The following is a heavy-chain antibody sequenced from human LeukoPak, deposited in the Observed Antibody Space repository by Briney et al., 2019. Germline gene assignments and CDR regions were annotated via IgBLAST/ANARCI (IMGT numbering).Heavy chain of an antibody. D-gene: IGHD6-13*01. Sequence: PSETLSLTCTVSGGSINSYFWTWIRQPPGKGLEWIGYIYYSVSTNYNPPLKSRVTISVDTSKNHFSLKLSSVTAADTAVYYCARFSSSWYGVDVWGKGITVTVSS. V-gene: IGHV4-59*01. CDR3: ARFSSSWYGVDV. CDR1: GGSINSYF. J-gene: IGHJ6*04. CDR2: IYYSVST.